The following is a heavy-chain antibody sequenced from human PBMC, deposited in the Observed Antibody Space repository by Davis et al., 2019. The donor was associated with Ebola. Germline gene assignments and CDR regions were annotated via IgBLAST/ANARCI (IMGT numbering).Heavy chain of an antibody. CDR1: GYNFINYW. J-gene: IGHJ3*02. CDR3: ASPTFLANGDAFDI. D-gene: IGHD4/OR15-4a*01. Sequence: GESLKISCKGSGYNFINYWIGWVRQMPGKGLEWMGIIYPGDSDTRYSPSFQGQVTISADKSISTAYLPWSSLKASDTAMYYCASPTFLANGDAFDIWGQGTMVTVSS. CDR2: IYPGDSDT. V-gene: IGHV5-51*01.